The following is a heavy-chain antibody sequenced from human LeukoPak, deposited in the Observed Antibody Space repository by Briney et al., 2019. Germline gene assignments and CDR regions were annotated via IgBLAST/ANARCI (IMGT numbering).Heavy chain of an antibody. V-gene: IGHV1-18*01. J-gene: IGHJ4*02. CDR2: ISAYNGNT. D-gene: IGHD6-13*01. CDR1: GYTFTSYG. CDR3: ARNSGYSSSWYRENFDY. Sequence: ASVKVSCKASGYTFTSYGISWVRQAPGQGLEWMGWISAYNGNTNYAQKLQGRVTMTTDTSTSTAYMVLRSLRSDDTAVYYCARNSGYSSSWYRENFDYWGQGTLVTVSS.